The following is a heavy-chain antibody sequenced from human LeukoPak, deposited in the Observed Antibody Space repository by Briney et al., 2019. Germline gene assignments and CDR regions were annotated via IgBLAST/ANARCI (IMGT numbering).Heavy chain of an antibody. J-gene: IGHJ4*02. CDR1: GFTLSTNA. CDR3: AKTRPLDSSSWSHGDY. Sequence: GGSLRLSCLTSGFTLSTNAMSWVRQAPGKGLEWISGISGSGASTYYADSVKGRFTISRDNSKNTLYLQMNSLRAEDTAVYYCAKTRPLDSSSWSHGDYWGQGTLVTVSS. V-gene: IGHV3-23*01. D-gene: IGHD6-13*01. CDR2: ISGSGAST.